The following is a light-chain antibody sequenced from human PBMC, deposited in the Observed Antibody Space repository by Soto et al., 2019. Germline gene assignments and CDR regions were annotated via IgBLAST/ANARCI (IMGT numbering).Light chain of an antibody. CDR3: QKYGRVPV. CDR2: AAS. CDR1: QDIRNF. V-gene: IGKV1-27*01. J-gene: IGKJ3*01. Sequence: DIQMTQSPTSLSASVGDRVTITCRASQDIRNFVAWYQQNPGEAPKLLIYAASTVQSGVPSRFSGSGAGTDFPLIIKRLQPEDVAPYCGQKYGRVPVFGPGTKVEIK.